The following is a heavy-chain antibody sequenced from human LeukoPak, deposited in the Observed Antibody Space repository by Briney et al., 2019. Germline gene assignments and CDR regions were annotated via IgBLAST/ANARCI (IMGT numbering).Heavy chain of an antibody. CDR3: ARHLAWGAFDY. CDR1: GFTFSNFG. J-gene: IGHJ4*02. Sequence: GGSLRLSCAASGFTFSNFGMSWVRQAAGKGLEWGSTISGSGSITYYADSMKGRFTISRDNSNNSLYLQINSLTAEATAVYHCARHLAWGAFDYWGQGTLVTVSS. CDR2: ISGSGSIT. D-gene: IGHD7-27*01. V-gene: IGHV3-23*01.